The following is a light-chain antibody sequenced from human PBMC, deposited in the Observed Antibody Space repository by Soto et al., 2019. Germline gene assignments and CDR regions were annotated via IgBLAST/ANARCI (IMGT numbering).Light chain of an antibody. CDR1: QSVTSSY. V-gene: IGKV3-20*01. J-gene: IGKJ1*01. CDR2: DAS. CDR3: QQHGDSPPWT. Sequence: EIVLTQSPGTLSLSPGERATLSCRASQSVTSSYLAWYQQKPGQAPRLLIYDASSGATGIPDRFSGGGSGTDFTLSISRLEPEDFAVYYCQQHGDSPPWTFGQGTKVEIK.